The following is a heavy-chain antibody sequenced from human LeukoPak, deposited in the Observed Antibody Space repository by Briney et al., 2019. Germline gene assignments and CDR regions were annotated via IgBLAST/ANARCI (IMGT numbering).Heavy chain of an antibody. D-gene: IGHD3-3*01. CDR1: GFTFSSYS. Sequence: GSLRLSCAASGFTFSSYSMNWVRQAPGKGLEWVSYISSSSSTIHYADSVKGRFTISRDNAKNSLYLQMNSLRAEDTAVYYCARDREGLKYYDFWSGPRDPDAFDIWGQGTMVTVSS. V-gene: IGHV3-48*01. CDR2: ISSSSSTI. J-gene: IGHJ3*02. CDR3: ARDREGLKYYDFWSGPRDPDAFDI.